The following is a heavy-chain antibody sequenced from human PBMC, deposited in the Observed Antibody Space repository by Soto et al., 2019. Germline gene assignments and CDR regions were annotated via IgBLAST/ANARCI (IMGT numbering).Heavy chain of an antibody. V-gene: IGHV3-21*01. D-gene: IGHD2-15*01. CDR3: ARSCNYYYYYGMDV. CDR1: GFTFSSYS. Sequence: EVQLVESGGGLVKPGGSLRLSCAASGFTFSSYSMNWVRQAPGKGLEWVSSISSSSSYIYYPVSVKGRFTISRDNAKNSLYLQMNSLRAEDTAVYYCARSCNYYYYYGMDVWGQGTTVTVSS. J-gene: IGHJ6*02. CDR2: ISSSSSYI.